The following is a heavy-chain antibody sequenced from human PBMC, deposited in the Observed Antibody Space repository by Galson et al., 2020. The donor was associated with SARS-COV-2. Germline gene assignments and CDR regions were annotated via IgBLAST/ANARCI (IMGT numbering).Heavy chain of an antibody. D-gene: IGHD6-13*01. CDR1: GGSISSSNW. Sequence: SQTLSLTCAVSGGSISSSNWWSWVRQPPGKGLEGIGEIYHSGSTNYNPSLKSRVTISVDKSKNQFSLQLSSVTAADTAVYYCACLLLQGIAAAGPNGYYYYMDVWGKGTTVTVSS. J-gene: IGHJ6*03. CDR3: ACLLLQGIAAAGPNGYYYYMDV. CDR2: IYHSGST. V-gene: IGHV4-4*02.